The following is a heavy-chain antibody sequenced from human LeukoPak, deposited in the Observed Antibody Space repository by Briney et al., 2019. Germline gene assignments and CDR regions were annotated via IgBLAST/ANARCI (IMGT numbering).Heavy chain of an antibody. CDR2: ININTGDT. CDR1: GYTFTDYY. D-gene: IGHD3-9*01. V-gene: IGHV1-2*02. CDR3: ARGDLLTGYYLYSLDC. Sequence: ASVKVSCKASGYTFTDYYMLWVRQAPGQGLEWMGWININTGDTNYAQKFQGRVTMIRDTSISTAFMELSSLRSDDTALYYCARGDLLTGYYLYSLDCWGQGTLVTVSS. J-gene: IGHJ4*02.